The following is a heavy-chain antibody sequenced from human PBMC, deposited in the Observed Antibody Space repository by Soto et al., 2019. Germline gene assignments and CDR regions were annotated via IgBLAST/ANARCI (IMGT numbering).Heavy chain of an antibody. CDR2: INNDGSIT. D-gene: IGHD3-16*01. Sequence: EVQLVESGGGLVQPGGSLRLSCAASGLTFSDYWMHWVRQAPGKGLVWVSRINNDGSITNYADSVKGRFTTSRDNARNNLYLQMNSLRADDTAVYYCARGGGGLTDYWGQGTLVTVSS. J-gene: IGHJ4*02. CDR1: GLTFSDYW. CDR3: ARGGGGLTDY. V-gene: IGHV3-74*01.